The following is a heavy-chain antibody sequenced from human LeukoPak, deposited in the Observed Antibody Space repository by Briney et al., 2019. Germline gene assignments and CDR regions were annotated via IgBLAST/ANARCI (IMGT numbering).Heavy chain of an antibody. J-gene: IGHJ4*02. D-gene: IGHD5-18*01. Sequence: PGRSLRLSCAASGFTFDDYAMHWVRQAPGKGLEWVSGISWNSGSIGYADSVKGRFTISRDNAKNSLYLQMNSLRAEDTALYYCAKDKWDTAKEPEFDYWGQGTLVIVSS. CDR3: AKDKWDTAKEPEFDY. V-gene: IGHV3-9*01. CDR2: ISWNSGSI. CDR1: GFTFDDYA.